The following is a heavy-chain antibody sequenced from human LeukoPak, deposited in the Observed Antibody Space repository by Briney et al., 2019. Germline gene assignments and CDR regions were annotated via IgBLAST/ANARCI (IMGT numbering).Heavy chain of an antibody. Sequence: PGRSLRLSCAASGFTFNTYAMHWVRQAPGKGLEWAAVISYDGSNKYYADSVKGRFTISRDNSKNTLYLQMNSLRGEDTAVYYCARGGYYGSGSDQDFDYWGQGTLVTVSS. V-gene: IGHV3-30*01. CDR2: ISYDGSNK. D-gene: IGHD3-10*01. CDR3: ARGGYYGSGSDQDFDY. J-gene: IGHJ4*02. CDR1: GFTFNTYA.